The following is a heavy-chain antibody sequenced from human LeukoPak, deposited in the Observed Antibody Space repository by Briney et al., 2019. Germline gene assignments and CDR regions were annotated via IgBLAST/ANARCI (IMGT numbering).Heavy chain of an antibody. Sequence: PGGSLRLSCAASGFIFSSYWMHWVRQVPGKGLEWVSGINWNGGSTGYVDSVKGRFTISRDNAKNVLFLEMNNLRAEDTAFYYCARGEWDLRDWGQGTLVIVSS. D-gene: IGHD1-26*01. CDR2: INWNGGST. V-gene: IGHV3-20*04. J-gene: IGHJ4*02. CDR3: ARGEWDLRD. CDR1: GFIFSSYW.